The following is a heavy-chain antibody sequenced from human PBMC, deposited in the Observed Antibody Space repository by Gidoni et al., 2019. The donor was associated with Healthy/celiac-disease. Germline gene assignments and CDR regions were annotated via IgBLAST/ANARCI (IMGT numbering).Heavy chain of an antibody. V-gene: IGHV4-30-4*01. CDR2: IYYSGST. Sequence: CSRYIYYSGSTYYNPSLKSRVTISVDTSKNQFSLKLSSVTAADTAVYYCARAPINIVVVVPRGVANYFDYWGQGTLVTVSS. J-gene: IGHJ4*02. CDR3: ARAPINIVVVVPRGVANYFDY. D-gene: IGHD2-15*01.